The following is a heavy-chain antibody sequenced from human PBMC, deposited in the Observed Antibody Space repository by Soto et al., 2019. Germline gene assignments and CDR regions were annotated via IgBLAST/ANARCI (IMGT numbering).Heavy chain of an antibody. CDR2: IGTAGDT. Sequence: PGGSLRLSCAASGFTFSSYDMHWVRQATGKGLEWVSAIGTAGDTYYPGSVKGRFTISRENAKNSLYLQMNSLRAEDTAVYYCARWGESYYYYGLDVWGQGTTVTDSS. CDR3: ARWGESYYYYGLDV. V-gene: IGHV3-13*01. D-gene: IGHD3-16*01. CDR1: GFTFSSYD. J-gene: IGHJ6*02.